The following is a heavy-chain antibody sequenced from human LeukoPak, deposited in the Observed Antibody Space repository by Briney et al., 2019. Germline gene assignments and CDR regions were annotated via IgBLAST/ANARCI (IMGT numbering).Heavy chain of an antibody. CDR2: NSGGKT. Sequence: GGSLRLSCTAAGFTFNNYAMSWVRQAPGKGLEWVSHNSGGKTYYADSVKGRFTISRDNSKNTLYLQMDSLGAEDTAIYYCADFGSGSYCFDYWGQGTLVTVSS. CDR3: ADFGSGSYCFDY. J-gene: IGHJ4*02. V-gene: IGHV3-23*01. D-gene: IGHD3-10*01. CDR1: GFTFNNYA.